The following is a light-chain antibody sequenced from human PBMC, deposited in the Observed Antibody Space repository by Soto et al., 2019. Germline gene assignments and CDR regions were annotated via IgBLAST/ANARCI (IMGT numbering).Light chain of an antibody. CDR3: QHGYSTPLT. Sequence: DIQITKSPSSLSASVGDRVTITCRASQSISTYLHWYQQKPGKAPNLLIYAASTLQSGVPSRFSGSGSGTDFTLTTSSLQSEDFATYFCQHGYSTPLTFGAGTKVDIK. CDR1: QSISTY. V-gene: IGKV1-39*01. CDR2: AAS. J-gene: IGKJ4*01.